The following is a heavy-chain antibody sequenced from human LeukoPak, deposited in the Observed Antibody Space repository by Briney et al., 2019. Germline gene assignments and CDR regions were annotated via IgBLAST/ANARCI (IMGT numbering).Heavy chain of an antibody. CDR2: ISYDGSNK. CDR3: ARGQAAAGTFDP. V-gene: IGHV3-30*04. J-gene: IGHJ5*02. D-gene: IGHD6-13*01. CDR1: GFTFSSYA. Sequence: GRSLRLSCAASGFTFSSYAMHWVRQAPGKGLEWVAVISYDGSNKYYADSVKGRFTISRDNSKNTLYLQMNSLRAEDTAVYYCARGQAAAGTFDPWGQGTLVTVSS.